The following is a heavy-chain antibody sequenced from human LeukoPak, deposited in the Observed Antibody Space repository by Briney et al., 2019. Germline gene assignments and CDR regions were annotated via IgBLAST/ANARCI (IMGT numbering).Heavy chain of an antibody. CDR3: ARDGGGGWYSVFDY. CDR2: IYYSGST. Sequence: SETLSLTCTVSGGSISSSSYYWGWIRQPPGKGLEWIGSIYYSGSTYYNPSLKSRVTISVDTSKNQFSLKLSSVTAADTAVYYCARDGGGGWYSVFDYWGQGTLVTVSS. J-gene: IGHJ4*02. CDR1: GGSISSSSYY. V-gene: IGHV4-39*07. D-gene: IGHD6-19*01.